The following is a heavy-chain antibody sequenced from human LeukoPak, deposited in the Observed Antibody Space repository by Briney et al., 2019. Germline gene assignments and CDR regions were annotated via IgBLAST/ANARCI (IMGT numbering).Heavy chain of an antibody. J-gene: IGHJ4*02. D-gene: IGHD3-10*01. V-gene: IGHV1-18*01. CDR3: ARDRGSGRYYNYLIDY. Sequence: ASVKVSCKASGYTFTSYGITWVRQAPGQGLEWMGWISAYNGNTNYAQKLQGRVTMTTDTSTSTAYMKLRSLRSDDTAVYYCARDRGSGRYYNYLIDYWGQGALVTVSS. CDR2: ISAYNGNT. CDR1: GYTFTSYG.